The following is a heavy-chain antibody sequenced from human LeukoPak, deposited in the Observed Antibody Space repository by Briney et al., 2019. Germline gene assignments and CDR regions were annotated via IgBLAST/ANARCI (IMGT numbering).Heavy chain of an antibody. J-gene: IGHJ4*02. CDR2: ISGSGGGT. Sequence: GGSLRLSCAASGFTFSSYAMSWVRQAPGKGLEWVSDISGSGGGTYYADSVKGRFTISRDNSKNTLYLQMNSLRAEDTAVYYCGKGAHGGQLPVFDYWGEGTLVTVSS. V-gene: IGHV3-23*01. D-gene: IGHD2-2*01. CDR3: GKGAHGGQLPVFDY. CDR1: GFTFSSYA.